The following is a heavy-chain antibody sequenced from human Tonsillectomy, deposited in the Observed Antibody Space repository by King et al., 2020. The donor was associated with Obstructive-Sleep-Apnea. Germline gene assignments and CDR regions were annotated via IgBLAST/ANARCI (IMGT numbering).Heavy chain of an antibody. CDR3: ARDHPPYYDTLLGGAPPIYGLDV. Sequence: EQLVQSGAEVKKPGSSLKVSCKASGGTFSNHIISWVRQAPGQGLEWMGRIIPVLGITNYAQKFQGRVTITADKSTSTAYMELSSLRSEDTAMFFCARDHPPYYDTLLGGAPPIYGLDVWGQGTTVSVSS. J-gene: IGHJ6*02. CDR2: IIPVLGIT. V-gene: IGHV1-69*09. D-gene: IGHD3-9*01. CDR1: GGTFSNHI.